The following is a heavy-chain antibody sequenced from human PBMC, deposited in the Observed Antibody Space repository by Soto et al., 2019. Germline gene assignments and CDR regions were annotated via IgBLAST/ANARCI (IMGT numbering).Heavy chain of an antibody. CDR2: IYPGDSDT. Sequence: GESLKISCKGSGYSFTSYWIGWVRQMPGKGLEWMGIIYPGDSDTRYSPSFQGQVTISADKSISTAYLQWSSLKASDTAMYYCARLNSIKNYYYYYGMDVWGQGTTVTVSS. CDR3: ARLNSIKNYYYYYGMDV. J-gene: IGHJ6*02. D-gene: IGHD3-3*02. CDR1: GYSFTSYW. V-gene: IGHV5-51*01.